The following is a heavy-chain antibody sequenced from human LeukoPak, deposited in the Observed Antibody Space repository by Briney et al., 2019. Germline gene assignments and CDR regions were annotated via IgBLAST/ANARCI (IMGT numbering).Heavy chain of an antibody. J-gene: IGHJ4*02. CDR2: ISGDAGST. CDR3: AKDIYRGLDMATRPDY. V-gene: IGHV3-43*02. D-gene: IGHD5-24*01. Sequence: GGSLRLSCAASGFTFDDYAMHWVRQAPGKGLEWVSLISGDAGSTYYADSVKGRFTISRDDSKNSLYLQMNSLRTEDTTFYYCAKDIYRGLDMATRPDYWGQGTLVTVSS. CDR1: GFTFDDYA.